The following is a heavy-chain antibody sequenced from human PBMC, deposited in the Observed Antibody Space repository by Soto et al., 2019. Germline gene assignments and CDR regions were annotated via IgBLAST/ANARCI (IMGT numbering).Heavy chain of an antibody. CDR3: ARGPGLIDAFDI. CDR1: GFTLSTYD. J-gene: IGHJ3*02. D-gene: IGHD3-22*01. V-gene: IGHV3-53*01. Sequence: GGFLRLSCAASGFTLSTYDMHWVRQAPGKGLEWVSLLNSAGSTYYPDSVKGRFTISRDNSKNSLYLQMNSLRAEDTAVYYCARGPGLIDAFDIWGQGTMVTVSS. CDR2: LNSAGST.